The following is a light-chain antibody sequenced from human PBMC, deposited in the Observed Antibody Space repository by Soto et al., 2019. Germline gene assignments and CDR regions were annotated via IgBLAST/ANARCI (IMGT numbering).Light chain of an antibody. Sequence: QSALTQPASVSGSPGQSITLSCTGTSSDVGSYNAVSWYQQHPGKAPKLIIYEGTKWPSGVSNRFSGSKSGNTASLTISGLQAEDEADYYCCSYAPGSTFRVVFGGGTKVTVL. CDR2: EGT. CDR1: SSDVGSYNA. J-gene: IGLJ2*01. V-gene: IGLV2-23*03. CDR3: CSYAPGSTFRVV.